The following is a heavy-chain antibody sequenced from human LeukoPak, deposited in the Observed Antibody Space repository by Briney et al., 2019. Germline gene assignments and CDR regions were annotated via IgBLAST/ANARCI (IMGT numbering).Heavy chain of an antibody. CDR1: GYTFTCYY. J-gene: IGHJ4*02. CDR2: INPNSGGT. CDR3: ARGYCSGGSCYYYFDY. Sequence: ASVKVSCKASGYTFTCYYMHWVRQAPGQGLEWMGWINPNSGGTNYAQKFPGRVTMTRDTSISTAYMELSRLRSDDTAVYYCARGYCSGGSCYYYFDYWGQGTLVTVSS. D-gene: IGHD2-15*01. V-gene: IGHV1-2*02.